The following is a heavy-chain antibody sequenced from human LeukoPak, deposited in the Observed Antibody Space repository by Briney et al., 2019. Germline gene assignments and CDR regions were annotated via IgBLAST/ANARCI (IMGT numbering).Heavy chain of an antibody. J-gene: IGHJ4*02. CDR1: GDTVSSNSVA. CDR2: TYYRSKCYN. CDR3: ARAVAGRLDY. V-gene: IGHV6-1*01. Sequence: SQTLSLTCGVSGDTVSSNSVAWTWIRQSPSRGLEWLVRTYYRSKCYNDYAVSVKSRITINADTSKNQFSLQLNSVTPEDTAVYYCARAVAGRLDYWGQGTLVTVSS. D-gene: IGHD6-19*01.